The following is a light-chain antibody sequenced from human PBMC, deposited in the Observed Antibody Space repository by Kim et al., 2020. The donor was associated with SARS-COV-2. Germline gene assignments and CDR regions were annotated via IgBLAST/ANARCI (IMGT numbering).Light chain of an antibody. CDR1: KLGNKY. J-gene: IGLJ2*01. V-gene: IGLV3-1*01. CDR3: QAWDSGSMV. CDR2: QDN. Sequence: SVSPGQTASITCSGDKLGNKYVCWYQLKPGQSPVLVIHQDNKRPSGIPERFSGSNSGNTATLTISGTQAMDESDFYCQAWDSGSMVFGGGTQLTVL.